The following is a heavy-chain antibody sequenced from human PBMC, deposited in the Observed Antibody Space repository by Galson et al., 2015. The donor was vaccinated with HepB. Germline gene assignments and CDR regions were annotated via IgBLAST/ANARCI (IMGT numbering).Heavy chain of an antibody. V-gene: IGHV5-51*01. Sequence: QSGAEVKKPGESLKISCKGSGYSFTSYWIGWVRQMPGKGLEWMGIIYPGDSDTRYSPSFQGQVTISADKSISTAYLQWSSLKASDTAMYYCARLSKIQLWKNNWFDPWVQGTLVTVSS. CDR1: GYSFTSYW. CDR2: IYPGDSDT. CDR3: ARLSKIQLWKNNWFDP. D-gene: IGHD5-18*01. J-gene: IGHJ5*02.